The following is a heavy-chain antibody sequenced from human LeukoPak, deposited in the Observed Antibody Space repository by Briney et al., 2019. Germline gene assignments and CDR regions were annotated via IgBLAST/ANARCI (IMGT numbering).Heavy chain of an antibody. V-gene: IGHV4-61*01. CDR3: ARERTRLWFDP. D-gene: IGHD3-16*01. J-gene: IGHJ5*02. Sequence: SETLSLTCTVSGGSISSSSYYWSWIRQPPGKGLEWIGYIYYSGSSNYNPSLKSRVTISVDTSKNQFSLKLSSVIAADTAVYYCARERTRLWFDPWGQGTLVTVSS. CDR1: GGSISSSSYY. CDR2: IYYSGSS.